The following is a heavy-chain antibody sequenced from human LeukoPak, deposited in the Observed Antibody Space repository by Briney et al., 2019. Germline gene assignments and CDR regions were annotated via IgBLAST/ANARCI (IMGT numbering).Heavy chain of an antibody. CDR2: IKSKTDGGTT. CDR3: TTDFMVRGVFYYYGMDV. CDR1: GFTFSSYW. Sequence: GGSLRLSCAASGFTFSSYWMSWVRQAPGKGLEWVGRIKSKTDGGTTDYAAPVKGRFTISRDDSKNTLYLQMNSLKTEDTAVYYCTTDFMVRGVFYYYGMDVWGQGTTVTVSS. D-gene: IGHD3-10*01. J-gene: IGHJ6*02. V-gene: IGHV3-15*01.